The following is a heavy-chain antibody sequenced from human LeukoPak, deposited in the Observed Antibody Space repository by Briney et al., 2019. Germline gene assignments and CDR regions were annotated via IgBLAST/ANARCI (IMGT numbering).Heavy chain of an antibody. CDR1: GGSIDSYY. CDR3: ARVDSSGYYTFFDY. Sequence: PSETLSLTCTVSGGSIDSYYWSWIRQPPGKGLEWIGYIYYTGSTEYHPSLKSRVTISLDTSKNQFSLKLTSVTAADTAVYYCARVDSSGYYTFFDYWGQGTLVTVSS. J-gene: IGHJ4*02. V-gene: IGHV4-59*01. D-gene: IGHD3-22*01. CDR2: IYYTGST.